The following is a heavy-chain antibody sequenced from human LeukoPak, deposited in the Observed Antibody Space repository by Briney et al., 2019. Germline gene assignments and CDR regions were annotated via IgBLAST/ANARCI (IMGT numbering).Heavy chain of an antibody. D-gene: IGHD2-2*01. V-gene: IGHV1-69*13. CDR3: ARDQAPALLGYCSSTSCSTFDP. CDR2: IIPIFGTA. J-gene: IGHJ5*02. CDR1: GGTFSSYA. Sequence: GASVKVSCKASGGTFSSYAISWVRQAPGQGLEWMGGIIPIFGTANYAQKFQGRVTITADESTSTAYMELSSLRSDDTAVYYCARDQAPALLGYCSSTSCSTFDPWGQGTLVTVSS.